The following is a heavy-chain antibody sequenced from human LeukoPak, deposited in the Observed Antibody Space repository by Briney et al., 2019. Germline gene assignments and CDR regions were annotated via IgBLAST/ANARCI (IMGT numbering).Heavy chain of an antibody. CDR3: ATYYYDSSGYYRLMY. Sequence: ASVKVSCKTSGYTFTTYGISWVRQAPGQRLEWMGWINAGNGNTKYSQKFQGRVTITRDTSASTAYMELSSLRSEDTAVYYCATYYYDSSGYYRLMYWGQGTLVTVSS. CDR2: INAGNGNT. D-gene: IGHD3-22*01. V-gene: IGHV1-3*01. CDR1: GYTFTTYG. J-gene: IGHJ4*02.